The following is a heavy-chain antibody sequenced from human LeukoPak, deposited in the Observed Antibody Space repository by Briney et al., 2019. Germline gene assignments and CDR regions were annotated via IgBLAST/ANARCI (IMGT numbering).Heavy chain of an antibody. J-gene: IGHJ4*02. D-gene: IGHD1-26*01. Sequence: GGSLRLSCAASGSTVSSYSMNWVRQAPGKGLEWVSHITASGTAMFYADSVKGRFTISRDNAKNSLYLQMNSLRDEDTAVYYCASSGSYRFDYWGQGTLVTVSS. CDR1: GSTVSSYS. CDR3: ASSGSYRFDY. CDR2: ITASGTAM. V-gene: IGHV3-48*02.